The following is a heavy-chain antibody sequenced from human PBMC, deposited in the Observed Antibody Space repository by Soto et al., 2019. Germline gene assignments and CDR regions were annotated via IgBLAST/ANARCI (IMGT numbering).Heavy chain of an antibody. J-gene: IGHJ4*02. D-gene: IGHD5-12*01. V-gene: IGHV3-33*01. CDR1: GFTFSSYG. CDR3: VRDQKEVATRINYYFDY. Sequence: SLRLSCAASGFTFSSYGIHWVRQAPGKGLEWVAVVRYDGSNNYYANSVKGRFTISRDNSKNTLYLQMNTLIAEDTAVHYCVRDQKEVATRINYYFDYWGQGTLVTISS. CDR2: VRYDGSNN.